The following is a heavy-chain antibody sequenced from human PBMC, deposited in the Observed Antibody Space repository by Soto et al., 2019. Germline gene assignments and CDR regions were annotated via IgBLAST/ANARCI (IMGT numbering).Heavy chain of an antibody. D-gene: IGHD3-3*01. J-gene: IGHJ5*02. CDR2: INHSGST. CDR1: GGSFSGYY. CDR3: ARGFPWYYDFWSGYSSLSWFDP. V-gene: IGHV4-34*01. Sequence: SETLSLTCAVYGGSFSGYYWSWIRQPPGEGLEWIGEINHSGSTNYNPSLKSRVTISVDTSKNQFSLKLSSVTAADTAVYYCARGFPWYYDFWSGYSSLSWFDPWGQGTLVTVSS.